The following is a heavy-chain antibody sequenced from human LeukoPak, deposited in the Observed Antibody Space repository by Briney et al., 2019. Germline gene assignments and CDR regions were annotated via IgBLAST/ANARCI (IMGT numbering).Heavy chain of an antibody. CDR2: ISSSSSTI. CDR3: ARGAIVGANFDY. Sequence: GGSLRLSCAASGFTFSSYSMNWVRQAPGKGLEWASYISSSSSTIYYADSVKGRFTISRDNAKNTLYLQMNSLRAEDTAVYYCARGAIVGANFDYWGQGTLVTVSS. CDR1: GFTFSSYS. D-gene: IGHD1-26*01. J-gene: IGHJ4*02. V-gene: IGHV3-48*01.